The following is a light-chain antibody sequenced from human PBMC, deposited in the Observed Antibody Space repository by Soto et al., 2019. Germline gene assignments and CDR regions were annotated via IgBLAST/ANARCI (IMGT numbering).Light chain of an antibody. CDR2: EVS. CDR1: SSDVGSYKL. J-gene: IGLJ1*01. V-gene: IGLV2-23*02. CDR3: CSYAGSSTLV. Sequence: QSVLTQPASVSGSPGQSITISCTGTSSDVGSYKLVSWYQQHPGKAPKLMIYEVSQRPSGISNRFSGSKSGNTASLTISGLQAEDEADYYCCSYAGSSTLVFGTGTKVTGL.